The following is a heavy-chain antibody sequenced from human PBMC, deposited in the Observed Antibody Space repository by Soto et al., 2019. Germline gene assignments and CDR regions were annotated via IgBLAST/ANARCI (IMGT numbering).Heavy chain of an antibody. J-gene: IGHJ4*02. D-gene: IGHD3-10*01. CDR3: ARAAYYGSGSHSNPYFDY. Sequence: GGSLRLXCAASGFTFSSYGMHWVRQAPGKGLEWVAVIWYDGSNKYYADSVKGRFTISRDNSKNTLYLQMNSLRAEDTAVYYCARAAYYGSGSHSNPYFDYWGQGT. CDR1: GFTFSSYG. V-gene: IGHV3-33*01. CDR2: IWYDGSNK.